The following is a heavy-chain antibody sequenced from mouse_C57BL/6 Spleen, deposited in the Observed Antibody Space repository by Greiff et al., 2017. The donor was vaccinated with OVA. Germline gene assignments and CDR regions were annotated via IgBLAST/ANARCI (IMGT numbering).Heavy chain of an antibody. V-gene: IGHV5-6*01. CDR3: ERQAGTGAWFAY. Sequence: EVKVVESGGDLVKPGGSLKLSCAASGFTFSSYGMSWVRQTPDKRLEWVATISSGGSYTYYPDSVKGRFTISRDNAKNTLYLQMSSLKSEDTAMYYCERQAGTGAWFAYWGQGTLVTVSA. CDR2: ISSGGSYT. D-gene: IGHD4-1*01. CDR1: GFTFSSYG. J-gene: IGHJ3*01.